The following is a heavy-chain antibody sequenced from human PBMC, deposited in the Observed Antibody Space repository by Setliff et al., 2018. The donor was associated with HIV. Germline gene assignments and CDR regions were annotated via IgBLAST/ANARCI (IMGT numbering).Heavy chain of an antibody. J-gene: IGHJ3*02. V-gene: IGHV2-70*11. CDR1: GFSLSTSGMC. Sequence: SGPTLVNPTQTLTVTCTFPGFSLSTSGMCVSWIRQPPGKALEWLARIDWDDDKYYSTPLKTRLTISKDTSKNQVVLTMTNMDPVDTATYYCARIQGNSGLDAFDIWGQGTMVTVSS. D-gene: IGHD1-26*01. CDR3: ARIQGNSGLDAFDI. CDR2: IDWDDDK.